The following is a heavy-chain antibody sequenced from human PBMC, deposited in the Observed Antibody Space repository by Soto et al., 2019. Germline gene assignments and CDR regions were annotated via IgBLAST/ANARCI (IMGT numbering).Heavy chain of an antibody. CDR3: AKGGTRSGQLVDFDY. V-gene: IGHV3-23*01. CDR1: GFTFSSYA. CDR2: ISGSGGST. D-gene: IGHD6-13*01. J-gene: IGHJ4*02. Sequence: EVQLLESGGGLVQPGGSLRLSCAASGFTFSSYAMSWVRQAPGKGLEWVSTISGSGGSTYHADSVKGRFTISRDNSNNTLYLQMNSLRAEDTAVYYCAKGGTRSGQLVDFDYWGQGTLVTVSS.